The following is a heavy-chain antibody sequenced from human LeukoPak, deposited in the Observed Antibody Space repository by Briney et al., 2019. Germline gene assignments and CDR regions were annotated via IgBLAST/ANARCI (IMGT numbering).Heavy chain of an antibody. CDR2: ISSSGSTI. D-gene: IGHD4-17*01. CDR1: GFAFNSLE. Sequence: GGSLRLSCAASGFAFNSLEMNWVRQAPGKGLEWVSYISSSGSTIYYAESVKGRFTISRDNSQNALHLQMNSLRAEDTAVYYCAKADYGDYAFDYWGQGTLVTVSS. CDR3: AKADYGDYAFDY. J-gene: IGHJ4*02. V-gene: IGHV3-48*03.